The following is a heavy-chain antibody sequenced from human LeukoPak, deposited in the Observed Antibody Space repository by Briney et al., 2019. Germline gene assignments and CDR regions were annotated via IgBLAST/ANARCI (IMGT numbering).Heavy chain of an antibody. Sequence: LGGSLSLSCAASGFPFSSYWMSWVRQAPGKGLEWVANIKQDGSEKYYVDSVKGRFTISRDNAKNSLYLQMNSLRAEDTAVYYCARSGYSGYVYVYWGQGTLVTVSS. CDR1: GFPFSSYW. J-gene: IGHJ4*02. CDR2: IKQDGSEK. D-gene: IGHD5-12*01. V-gene: IGHV3-7*01. CDR3: ARSGYSGYVYVY.